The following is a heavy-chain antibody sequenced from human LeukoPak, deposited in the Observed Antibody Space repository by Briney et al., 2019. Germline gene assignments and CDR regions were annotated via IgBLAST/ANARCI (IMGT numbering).Heavy chain of an antibody. Sequence: PSETLSLTCTVSGASVRGYYWSRIRQPPGKGLEWIGYIHYTGNTDYNPSLTSRVTMSVDTSKNQFSLKLSSVTAADTAVYYCAREDGMENYDSSGYYYWGQGTLVTVSS. V-gene: IGHV4-59*02. J-gene: IGHJ4*02. CDR1: GASVRGYY. CDR2: IHYTGNT. D-gene: IGHD3-22*01. CDR3: AREDGMENYDSSGYYY.